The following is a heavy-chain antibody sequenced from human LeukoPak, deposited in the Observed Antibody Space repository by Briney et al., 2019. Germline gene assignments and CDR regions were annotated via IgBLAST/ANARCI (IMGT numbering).Heavy chain of an antibody. CDR1: GGSISSSSYY. CDR2: IYYSGST. V-gene: IGHV4-39*07. CDR3: ARWARDYYGSGSYYIYYFDY. D-gene: IGHD3-10*01. Sequence: SETLSLTCTVSGGSISSSSYYWGWIRQPPGKGLEWIGSIYYSGSTYYNPSLKSRVTISVDTSKNQFSLKLSSVTAADTAVYYCARWARDYYGSGSYYIYYFDYWGQGTLVTVSS. J-gene: IGHJ4*02.